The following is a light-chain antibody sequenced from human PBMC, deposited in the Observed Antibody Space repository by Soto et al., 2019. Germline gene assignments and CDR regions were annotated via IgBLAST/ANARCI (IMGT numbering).Light chain of an antibody. Sequence: EIVMTQSPATLSVSPGDRATLPCRASQSVSSYLAWYQHKPGQAPRLLIYGASTRATGVPARFSGSGSGTEFTLTISSLQSEDFALYYCQQYNNWPLTFGGGTKVEIK. CDR2: GAS. CDR3: QQYNNWPLT. CDR1: QSVSSY. V-gene: IGKV3-15*01. J-gene: IGKJ4*01.